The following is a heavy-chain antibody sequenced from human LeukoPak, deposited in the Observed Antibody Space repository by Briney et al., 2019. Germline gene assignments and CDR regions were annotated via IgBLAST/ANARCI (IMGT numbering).Heavy chain of an antibody. CDR3: AHITDGGLNAFDI. J-gene: IGHJ3*02. V-gene: IGHV3-73*01. CDR1: GFTFSGSA. Sequence: PGGSLKLSCAASGFTFSGSAMHWVRQASGKGLEWVGRIRSKANSYATAYAASVKGRFTISRDNSKNTLYLQMNSLRAEDTAVYYCAHITDGGLNAFDIWGQGTMVTVSS. CDR2: IRSKANSYAT. D-gene: IGHD3-16*01.